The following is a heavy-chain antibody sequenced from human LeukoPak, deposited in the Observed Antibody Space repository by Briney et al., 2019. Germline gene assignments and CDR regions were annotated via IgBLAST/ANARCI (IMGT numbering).Heavy chain of an antibody. V-gene: IGHV3-23*05. CDR1: GFAFSSSA. CDR3: ARQFDGSHPNAFDI. D-gene: IGHD1-26*01. Sequence: GGSLRLSCGASGFAFSSSAMSWVRQAPGKGLEWVSTIHSSGSRTNYADFVKGRFTISRDNSKNTLYLQMASLRVEDTAVYYCARQFDGSHPNAFDIWGQGTMVTVSS. CDR2: IHSSGSRT. J-gene: IGHJ3*02.